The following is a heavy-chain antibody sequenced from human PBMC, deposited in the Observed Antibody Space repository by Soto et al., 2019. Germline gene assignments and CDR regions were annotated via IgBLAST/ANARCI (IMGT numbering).Heavy chain of an antibody. CDR1: RCPFSGRCYC. CDR2: IYYSGST. D-gene: IGHD6-19*01. CDR3: ARDVAGANTYYYYGMDV. Sequence: ALCLTLTFSRCPFSGRCYCCSWIGQHSRQPLEWIGYIYYSGSTYYNPSLKSRVTISVDTSKNQFSLKLSSVTAADTAVYYCARDVAGANTYYYYGMDVWGQGTTVT. V-gene: IGHV4-31*03. J-gene: IGHJ6*02.